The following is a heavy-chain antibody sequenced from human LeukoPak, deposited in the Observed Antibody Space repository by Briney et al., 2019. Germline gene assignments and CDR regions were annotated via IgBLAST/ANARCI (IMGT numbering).Heavy chain of an antibody. J-gene: IGHJ4*02. D-gene: IGHD6-19*01. Sequence: ASVKVSCKASGYTFTSYYMHWVRQAPGQGLEWMGIINPSGGSTSYAQKFQGRVTMTRNIFTEQVFMEIGRLGSEDPGGYFCGRDGDTSGWYYFDYWGQGTLVSVSS. CDR2: INPSGGST. CDR1: GYTFTSYY. CDR3: GRDGDTSGWYYFDY. V-gene: IGHV1-46*01.